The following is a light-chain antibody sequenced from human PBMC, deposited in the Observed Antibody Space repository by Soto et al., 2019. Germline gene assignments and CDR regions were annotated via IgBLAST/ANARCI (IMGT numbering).Light chain of an antibody. Sequence: QSALTQPPSASGSPGQSVTISCTGSSSDVGDFNHVSWYQQQPGKAPQLMFYEVTKRPSGVPDRFSGSKSGDTASLTVSGLQAEDEADYYCSSHTGSSNFYVFGSGTKLTVL. CDR1: SSDVGDFNH. CDR2: EVT. V-gene: IGLV2-8*01. J-gene: IGLJ1*01. CDR3: SSHTGSSNFYV.